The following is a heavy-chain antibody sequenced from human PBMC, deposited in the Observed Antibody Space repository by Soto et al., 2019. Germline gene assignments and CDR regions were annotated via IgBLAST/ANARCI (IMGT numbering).Heavy chain of an antibody. V-gene: IGHV4-39*01. CDR2: ISYSGIA. CDR1: GDSISSGGHY. Sequence: PSETLSLTCTVSGDSISSGGHYWSWIRQHPGKRPEWIGYISYSGIAYYNPSLESRFTISVDTSKNQFSLKLSSVTAADTAVYYCATLWGQDWGQGTLVTVSS. D-gene: IGHD3-10*01. CDR3: ATLWGQD. J-gene: IGHJ4*02.